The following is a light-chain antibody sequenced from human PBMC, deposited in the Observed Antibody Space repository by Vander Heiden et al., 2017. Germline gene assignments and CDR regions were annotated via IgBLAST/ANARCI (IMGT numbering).Light chain of an antibody. CDR3: QQYENLPPLT. CDR2: DAS. J-gene: IGKJ4*01. Sequence: DIQMTQSPSSLSASVGDRVTITCQASQDISNYLNWYQQKPGKAPKLLIYDASNLETGVPSRFSGSGSGTDFTFTISSRQPEDIATYYCQQYENLPPLTFGGGTKVDIK. CDR1: QDISNY. V-gene: IGKV1-33*01.